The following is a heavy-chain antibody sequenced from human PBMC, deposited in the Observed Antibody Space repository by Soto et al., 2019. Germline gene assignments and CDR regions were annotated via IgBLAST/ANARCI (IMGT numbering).Heavy chain of an antibody. J-gene: IGHJ5*02. D-gene: IGHD3-10*01. CDR2: IYHSGST. V-gene: IGHV4-4*02. Sequence: SETLSLTCAVSGGSISSSSWWSWVRQPPGKGLEWIGEIYHSGSTNYNPSLKSRVTISVDKSKNQFSLKLSSVTAADTAVYYCASRITMVRGVRGDWFDPWGQGTLVTVSS. CDR1: GGSISSSSW. CDR3: ASRITMVRGVRGDWFDP.